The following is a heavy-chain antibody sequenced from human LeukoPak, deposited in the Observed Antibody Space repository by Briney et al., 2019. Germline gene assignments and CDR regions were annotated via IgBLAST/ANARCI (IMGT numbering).Heavy chain of an antibody. D-gene: IGHD3-10*01. V-gene: IGHV3-30-3*01. J-gene: IGHJ3*02. CDR2: ISYDGSNT. CDR1: GFTFSSYA. Sequence: GGSLRLSCAASGFTFSSYAMHWVRQAPGKGLEWVAVISYDGSNTYYADSVKGRFTISRDNSKNTLYLQMNSLRAEDTAVYYCARDRPRGAFDIWGQGTMVTVSS. CDR3: ARDRPRGAFDI.